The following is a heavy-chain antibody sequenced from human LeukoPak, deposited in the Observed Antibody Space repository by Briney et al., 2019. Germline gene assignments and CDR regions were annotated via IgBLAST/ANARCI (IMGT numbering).Heavy chain of an antibody. CDR3: ARASRITMVRGVIQSGSWFYP. D-gene: IGHD3-10*01. Sequence: PSETLSLTCAVYGGSFSGYYWSRIRQPPGKGLEWIGEINHSGSTNYNPSLKSRVTISVDTSKNQFSLKLSSVTAADTAVYYCARASRITMVRGVIQSGSWFYPWGQGTLVTVSS. CDR1: GGSFSGYY. J-gene: IGHJ5*02. V-gene: IGHV4-34*01. CDR2: INHSGST.